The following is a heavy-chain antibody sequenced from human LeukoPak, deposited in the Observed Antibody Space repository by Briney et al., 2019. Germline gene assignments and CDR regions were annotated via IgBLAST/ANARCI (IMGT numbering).Heavy chain of an antibody. Sequence: GRSLRLSCAASGFTFSSYGMHWVRQAPGKGLEWVSGISGSVISTYYADSVKGRFTISRDNSKNTLYLQMNSLRAEDTAVYYCAKDRTGYSYGSNFDYWGQGTLVTVSS. D-gene: IGHD5-18*01. CDR3: AKDRTGYSYGSNFDY. CDR2: ISGSVIST. J-gene: IGHJ4*02. CDR1: GFTFSSYG. V-gene: IGHV3-23*01.